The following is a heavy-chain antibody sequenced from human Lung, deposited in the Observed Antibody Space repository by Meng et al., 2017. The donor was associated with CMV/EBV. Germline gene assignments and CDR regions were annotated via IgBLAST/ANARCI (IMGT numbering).Heavy chain of an antibody. V-gene: IGHV4-31*11. Sequence: CAVSGGSMTNGDYKWNWIRQPPGKVLEWIGDIYYSGSTNYNPSLSSRVSMSVNTSKKQFSLRLSSVTAADTAMYYCARDRHTWFHFDNWGQGTLVTVSS. D-gene: IGHD2-21*01. CDR1: GGSMTNGDYK. J-gene: IGHJ4*02. CDR3: ARDRHTWFHFDN. CDR2: IYYSGST.